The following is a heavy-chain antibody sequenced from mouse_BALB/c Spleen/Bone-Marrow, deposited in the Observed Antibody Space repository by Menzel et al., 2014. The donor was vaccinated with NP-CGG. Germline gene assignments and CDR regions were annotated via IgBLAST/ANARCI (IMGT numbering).Heavy chain of an antibody. CDR1: GFNIKDTY. J-gene: IGHJ4*01. CDR2: IDPANGNT. Sequence: VQLQQSGAELVKPGASVKLTCTASGFNIKDTYMHWVKQRPEQGLEWIGRIDPANGNTKYDPKFQGKATITADTSSNTAYLQLSSLTSEDTAVYYCARWEYYAMDYWGQGTSVTVSS. CDR3: ARWEYYAMDY. D-gene: IGHD4-1*01. V-gene: IGHV14-3*02.